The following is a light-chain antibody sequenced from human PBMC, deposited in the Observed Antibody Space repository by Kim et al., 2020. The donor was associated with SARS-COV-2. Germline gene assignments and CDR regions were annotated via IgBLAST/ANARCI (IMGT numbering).Light chain of an antibody. CDR1: SSNIGRNT. CDR3: AAWDDSLDGVL. CDR2: YNH. J-gene: IGLJ2*01. Sequence: GQRVTISCSGGSSNIGRNTVNWYQQLPGTAPTLLIYYNHQRPSGVPDRFSGSKSGTSASLAIGGLQSEDEADYFCAAWDDSLDGVLFGGGTKLTVL. V-gene: IGLV1-44*01.